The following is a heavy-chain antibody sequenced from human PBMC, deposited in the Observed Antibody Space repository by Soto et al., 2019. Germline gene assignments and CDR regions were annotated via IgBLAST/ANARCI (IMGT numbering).Heavy chain of an antibody. Sequence: VALVQSGAEVKKPGASVKVSCQTFGFTFTSYGFSWVRQAPGQGLEWLGWISAYSGFTNFSQNVQGRLSMTTDTSTATASMELRGLRSDDTAVYYCARDLISFSRGGYYLGGDYFDNWGQGTLVSVSS. CDR1: GFTFTSYG. CDR2: ISAYSGFT. CDR3: ARDLISFSRGGYYLGGDYFDN. J-gene: IGHJ4*02. V-gene: IGHV1-18*04. D-gene: IGHD3-22*01.